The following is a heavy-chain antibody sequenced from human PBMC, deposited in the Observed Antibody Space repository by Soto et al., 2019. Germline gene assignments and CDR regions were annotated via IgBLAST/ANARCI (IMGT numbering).Heavy chain of an antibody. D-gene: IGHD5-12*01. CDR3: AKGRRGYDPYRTNWYFDL. J-gene: IGHJ2*01. CDR2: ISGSGGST. V-gene: IGHV3-23*01. CDR1: GFTFSSYA. Sequence: EVQLLESGGGLVQPEGSLRLSCAASGFTFSSYAMSWVRQAPGKGLEWVSAISGSGGSTYYADSVKGRFTISRDNSKNTLYLQMNSLRAEDTAVYYCAKGRRGYDPYRTNWYFDLWGRGTLVTVSS.